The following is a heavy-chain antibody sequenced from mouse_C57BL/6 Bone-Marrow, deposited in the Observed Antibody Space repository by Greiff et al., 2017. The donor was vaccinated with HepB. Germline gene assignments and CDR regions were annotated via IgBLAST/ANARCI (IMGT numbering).Heavy chain of an antibody. CDR3: TPSDCDVYYYAMDY. V-gene: IGHV14-4*01. J-gene: IGHJ4*01. Sequence: VQLQQSGAELVRPGASVKLSCTASGFNIKDDYMHWVKQRPEQGLEWIGWSDPENGDTEYASKFQGKATITADTSSNTAYLQHSSLTSEDTAVYYCTPSDCDVYYYAMDYWGQGTSVTVSS. CDR1: GFNIKDDY. CDR2: SDPENGDT.